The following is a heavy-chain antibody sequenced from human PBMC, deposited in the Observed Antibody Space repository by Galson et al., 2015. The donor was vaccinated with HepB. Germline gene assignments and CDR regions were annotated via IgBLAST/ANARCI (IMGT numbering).Heavy chain of an antibody. CDR3: AFSSHWYLSDAFNI. CDR2: ISGSGDST. V-gene: IGHV3-23*01. Sequence: SLRLSCAASGFAFGSYAMSWVRQAPGKGLEWVSSISGSGDSTYHADSVKGRFAISRDNSKNTFFLQMKSLRGEDTAVYYCAFSSHWYLSDAFNIWGQGTTVTVSS. CDR1: GFAFGSYA. D-gene: IGHD6-19*01. J-gene: IGHJ3*02.